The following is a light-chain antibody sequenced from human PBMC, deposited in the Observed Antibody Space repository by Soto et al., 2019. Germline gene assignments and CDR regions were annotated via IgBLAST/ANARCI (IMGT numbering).Light chain of an antibody. CDR1: SSDVGGYNY. Sequence: QSALTQPASVSGSPGQSIPISCTGTSSDVGGYNYVSWYQQHPGKAPKLMIYEVSNRPSGVSNRFSGSKSVNTASLTISGLQAEDEADYYCSSSTSSSTLVVGGGTQLTVL. J-gene: IGLJ2*01. V-gene: IGLV2-14*01. CDR3: SSSTSSSTLV. CDR2: EVS.